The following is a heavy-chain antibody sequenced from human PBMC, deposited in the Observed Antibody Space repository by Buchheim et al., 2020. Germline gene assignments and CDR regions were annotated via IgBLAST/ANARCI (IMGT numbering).Heavy chain of an antibody. CDR1: GFTFSSYW. CDR2: IKQDGSEK. J-gene: IGHJ4*02. Sequence: EVQLVESGGGLVQPGGSLRLSCAASGFTFSSYWMSWVRQAPGKGLEWVANIKQDGSEKYYVDSVKGRFTISRDNAKNSLYLQMNSLRAEDTAVYYCARGTNFGPYYDFWSGYYTAFFDYWGQGTL. D-gene: IGHD3-3*01. CDR3: ARGTNFGPYYDFWSGYYTAFFDY. V-gene: IGHV3-7*01.